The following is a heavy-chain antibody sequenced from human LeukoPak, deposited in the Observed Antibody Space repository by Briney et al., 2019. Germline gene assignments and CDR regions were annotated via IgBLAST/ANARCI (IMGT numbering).Heavy chain of an antibody. CDR3: AKDRRAWFGDAFDI. CDR2: ISWNSGSI. Sequence: GGSLRLSCAASGFTFDDYAMHWVRQAPGKGLEWVSGISWNSGSIGYADSVKGRFTISRDNAKNSLYLQMSSLRAEDMALYYCAKDRRAWFGDAFDIWGQGTMVTVSS. CDR1: GFTFDDYA. V-gene: IGHV3-9*03. J-gene: IGHJ3*02. D-gene: IGHD3-10*01.